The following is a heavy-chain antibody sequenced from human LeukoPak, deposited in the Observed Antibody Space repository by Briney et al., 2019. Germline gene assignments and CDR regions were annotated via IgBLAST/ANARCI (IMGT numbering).Heavy chain of an antibody. J-gene: IGHJ4*02. CDR1: GFTVSSNY. CDR3: ARGYSSSWYGTFDY. D-gene: IGHD6-13*01. Sequence: PGGSLRLSCAASGFTVSSNYMSWVRQAPGKGLEWVSVIYSGGSTYYADSVKGRFTISRDNSKNTLYLQMNSLRAEDTAVYYCARGYSSSWYGTFDYWGQGTLVTVSS. V-gene: IGHV3-53*01. CDR2: IYSGGST.